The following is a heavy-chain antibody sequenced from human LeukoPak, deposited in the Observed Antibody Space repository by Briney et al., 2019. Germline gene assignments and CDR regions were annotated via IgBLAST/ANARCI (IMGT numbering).Heavy chain of an antibody. V-gene: IGHV4-59*08. CDR1: GGSISSYY. D-gene: IGHD5-18*01. CDR2: IYYSGST. J-gene: IGHJ4*02. Sequence: PSETLSLTCTVSGGSISSYYWSWIRQPPGKGLEWIGYIYYSGSTNYNPSLKSRVTISVDTSKNQFSLKLSSVTAADTAVYYCARQGYSYGFDPTHYFDYWGQGTLVTVSS. CDR3: ARQGYSYGFDPTHYFDY.